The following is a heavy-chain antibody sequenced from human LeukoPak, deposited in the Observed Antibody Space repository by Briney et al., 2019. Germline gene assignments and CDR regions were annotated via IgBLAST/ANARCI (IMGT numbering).Heavy chain of an antibody. CDR2: ISSDGTTT. CDR1: GCTFSAYW. CDR3: VRDRGGLPVVY. D-gene: IGHD3-10*01. Sequence: GGSLRLSCAASGCTFSAYWMHWVRQIPGKGLVWVSHISSDGTTTTYADSVKGRFTISRDNARNTLFLQMKSLRAEDTAVYFCVRDRGGLPVVYWGQGSLVTVSS. J-gene: IGHJ4*02. V-gene: IGHV3-74*01.